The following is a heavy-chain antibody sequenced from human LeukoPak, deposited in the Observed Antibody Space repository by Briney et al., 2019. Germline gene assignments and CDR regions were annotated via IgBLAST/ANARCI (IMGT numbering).Heavy chain of an antibody. CDR2: ISAYNGNT. J-gene: IGHJ4*02. V-gene: IGHV1-18*01. CDR3: ARDTDGWYFIVGENYFDY. Sequence: SVKVSCKASGSTFTTYGISWVRQAPGQGLEWMGWISAYNGNTNYTQKLQGRVTMTTDTSTSTAYMELRSLRSDDTAVYYCARDTDGWYFIVGENYFDYWGQGTLVTVSS. D-gene: IGHD6-19*01. CDR1: GSTFTTYG.